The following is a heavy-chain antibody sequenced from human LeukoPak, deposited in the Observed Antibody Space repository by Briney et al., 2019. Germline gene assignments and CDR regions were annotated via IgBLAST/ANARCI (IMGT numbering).Heavy chain of an antibody. CDR2: VSSSGSTI. D-gene: IGHD3-10*02. J-gene: IGHJ6*04. Sequence: GRSLTPARAPSAPTVSSYEMSSVRHPAGKWLGWVSYVSSSGSTIYYADSVKGRFTISRDNAKNSLYLQMNSLRAEDTAVYYCAELGITMIGGVWGKGTTVTISS. V-gene: IGHV3-48*03. CDR3: AELGITMIGGV. CDR1: APTVSSYE.